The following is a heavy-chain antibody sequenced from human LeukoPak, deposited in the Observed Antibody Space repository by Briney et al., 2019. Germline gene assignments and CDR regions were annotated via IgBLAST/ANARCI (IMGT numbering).Heavy chain of an antibody. Sequence: SETLSLTCTVSGGSISSSSYYWGWIRQPPGKGLEWIGSMYYSGSTYYNPSLKSRVTISVDTSKNQFSLKLSSVTAADTAVYYCARDLIVPVGLTGSGSYSTDYWGQGTLVSVSS. CDR3: ARDLIVPVGLTGSGSYSTDY. D-gene: IGHD3-10*01. J-gene: IGHJ4*02. V-gene: IGHV4-39*07. CDR1: GGSISSSSYY. CDR2: MYYSGST.